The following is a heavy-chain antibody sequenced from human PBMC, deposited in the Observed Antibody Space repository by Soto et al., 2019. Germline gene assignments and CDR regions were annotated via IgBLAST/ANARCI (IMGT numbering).Heavy chain of an antibody. CDR3: AREALYSSGWYYSDY. CDR2: ISAYNGNT. Sequence: GAPVEVSCKASGYSFYTHGINWVRQAPGQGPEWMGWISAYNGNTNYAEKVRGRVTMTTDTSTSTAYMELRSLRSDDTAVYYCAREALYSSGWYYSDYWGQGNPVTGSS. V-gene: IGHV1-18*01. CDR1: GYSFYTHG. J-gene: IGHJ4*02. D-gene: IGHD6-25*01.